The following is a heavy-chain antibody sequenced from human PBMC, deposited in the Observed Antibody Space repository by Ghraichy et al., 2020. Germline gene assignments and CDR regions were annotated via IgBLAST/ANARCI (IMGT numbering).Heavy chain of an antibody. CDR2: ISGSGIGT. D-gene: IGHD5-24*01. CDR3: AKTRKNVYKSVTN. V-gene: IGHV3-23*01. Sequence: GGSLRLSCAASGFTFTNYAMSWVRQAPGKGLEWVSSISGSGIGTYYADSVKGRFTISRDNSKNTVSLQMNSLKAEDTAVYYCAKTRKNVYKSVTNWGQGTLFVVSS. J-gene: IGHJ4*02. CDR1: GFTFTNYA.